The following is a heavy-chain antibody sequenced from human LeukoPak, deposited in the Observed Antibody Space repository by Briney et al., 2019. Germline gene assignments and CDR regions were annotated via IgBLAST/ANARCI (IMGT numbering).Heavy chain of an antibody. CDR1: GFTFSSYW. CDR3: ARDKSRYCSGGSCYSGAPVDY. CDR2: IKQDGSEK. V-gene: IGHV3-7*01. Sequence: PGGSLRLSCAASGFTFSSYWMSWVRQAPGKGLEWEANIKQDGSEKYYVDSVKGRFTISRDNAKNSLYLQMNSLRAEDTAVYYCARDKSRYCSGGSCYSGAPVDYWGQGTLVTVSS. D-gene: IGHD2-15*01. J-gene: IGHJ4*02.